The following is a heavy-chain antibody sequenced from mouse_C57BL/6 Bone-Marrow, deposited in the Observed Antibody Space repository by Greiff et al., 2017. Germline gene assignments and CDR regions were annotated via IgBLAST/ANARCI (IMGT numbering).Heavy chain of an antibody. V-gene: IGHV1-53*01. Sequence: QVQLQQPGTELVKPGASVKLSCKASGYTFTSYWMHWVKQRPGQGLEWIGNINPSNGGTNYNEKFKSKATLTVAKSSSTAYMQLSSLTSEHSAVYYCARDYYGSLWYFDVWGIGTTVTVSS. D-gene: IGHD1-1*01. CDR2: INPSNGGT. CDR3: ARDYYGSLWYFDV. CDR1: GYTFTSYW. J-gene: IGHJ1*03.